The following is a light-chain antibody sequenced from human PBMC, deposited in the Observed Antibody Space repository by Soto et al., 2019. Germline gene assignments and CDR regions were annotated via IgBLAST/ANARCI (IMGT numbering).Light chain of an antibody. J-gene: IGKJ3*01. CDR3: QHYNNWPFT. V-gene: IGKV3-15*01. CDR1: QAVSSN. CDR2: AAS. Sequence: IVMTQSPATLSVSPGERATLSCSSSQAVSSNLAWYQQKPGQAPRLLIYAASTRAAGIPDRFSGSGSGTGFTLTITSLQSEDFAVYYCQHYNNWPFTFGPGTKVDIK.